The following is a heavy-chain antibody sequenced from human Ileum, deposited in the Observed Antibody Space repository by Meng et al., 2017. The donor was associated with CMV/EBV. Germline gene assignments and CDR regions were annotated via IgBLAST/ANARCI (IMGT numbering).Heavy chain of an antibody. CDR2: INPKSGRA. Sequence: QVQLVQSGAEVKKPGASVKVSCKASGFSFSGYDIQRVRQAPGQGPEWMGWINPKSGRANYAQKFQGRVTLTRDTSISTANMELSSLRSDDTAVYYCARGVRVGTSREFYFDYWGPGTLVTVSS. J-gene: IGHJ4*02. D-gene: IGHD1-26*01. CDR1: GFSFSGYD. V-gene: IGHV1-2*02. CDR3: ARGVRVGTSREFYFDY.